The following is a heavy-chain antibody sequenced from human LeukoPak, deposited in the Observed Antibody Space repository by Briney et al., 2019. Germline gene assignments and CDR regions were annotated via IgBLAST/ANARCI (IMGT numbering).Heavy chain of an antibody. D-gene: IGHD4-17*01. Sequence: GGSLRLSCAASGFTFSGSAMHWVRQASGKGLEWVGRIRSKANSYATAYAASVKGRFTISRDDSKNTAYLQMNSLKTEDTVVYYCTRLRVDYGDYDWFDPWGQGTLVTVSS. CDR1: GFTFSGSA. J-gene: IGHJ5*02. CDR2: IRSKANSYAT. V-gene: IGHV3-73*01. CDR3: TRLRVDYGDYDWFDP.